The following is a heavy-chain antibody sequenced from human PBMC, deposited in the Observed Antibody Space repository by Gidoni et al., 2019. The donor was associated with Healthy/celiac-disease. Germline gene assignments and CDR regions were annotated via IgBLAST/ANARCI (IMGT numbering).Heavy chain of an antibody. CDR3: ARANYKLGIASGTLIDY. J-gene: IGHJ4*02. CDR1: GGSLSRSNW. CDR2: IYHSGST. Sequence: QVQLQESGPGLVKPSGTLSLPCAVSGGSLSRSNWWSWVRQPPGKGLEWIGEIYHSGSTNYNPSLKSRVTISVDKSKNQFSLKLSSGTAADTAVYYCARANYKLGIASGTLIDYWGQGTLVTVSS. V-gene: IGHV4-4*02. D-gene: IGHD6-13*01.